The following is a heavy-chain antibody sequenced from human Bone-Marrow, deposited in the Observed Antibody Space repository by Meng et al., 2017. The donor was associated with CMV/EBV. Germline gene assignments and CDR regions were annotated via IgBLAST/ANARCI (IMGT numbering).Heavy chain of an antibody. D-gene: IGHD2-15*01. CDR1: GFTVSSNY. CDR3: AKGSDCSGGSCYYYGMDV. Sequence: GGSLRLSCAASGFTVSSNYMNWVRQAPGKGLEWVAFIRYDGSNKYYADSVKGRFTISRDNSKNTLYLQMNSLRAEDTAVYYCAKGSDCSGGSCYYYGMDVWGQGTTVTVSS. J-gene: IGHJ6*02. V-gene: IGHV3-30*02. CDR2: IRYDGSNK.